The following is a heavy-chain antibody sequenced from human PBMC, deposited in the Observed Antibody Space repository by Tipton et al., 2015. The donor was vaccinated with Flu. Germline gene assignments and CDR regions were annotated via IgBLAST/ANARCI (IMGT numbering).Heavy chain of an antibody. CDR1: GDSITNPDYN. CDR3: AREGPYVYGMDV. V-gene: IGHV4-31*11. Sequence: TLSLTCAVSGDSITNPDYNWSWVRQHPGEGLEWIGHIHYSGDTHYNPSLRSRVRISVDTSNNQFSLTLHSVTAAGTAVYFCAREGPYVYGMDVWGQGTTVTVSS. CDR2: IHYSGDT. D-gene: IGHD2-8*01. J-gene: IGHJ6*02.